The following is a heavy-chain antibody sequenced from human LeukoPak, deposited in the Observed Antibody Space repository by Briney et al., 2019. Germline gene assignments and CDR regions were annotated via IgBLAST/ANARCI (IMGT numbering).Heavy chain of an antibody. V-gene: IGHV4-34*01. J-gene: IGHJ3*02. CDR1: GGSFSGYY. CDR2: INHSGST. CDR3: ASARTGTDAFYI. D-gene: IGHD1-1*01. Sequence: SETLSLTCAVYGGSFSGYYWSWIRQPPGKGLEWIGEINHSGSTNYNPSLKNRVTISVDTSKNQFSLKLSSVTAANTAVYHCASARTGTDAFYIWGQGKMVTVSS.